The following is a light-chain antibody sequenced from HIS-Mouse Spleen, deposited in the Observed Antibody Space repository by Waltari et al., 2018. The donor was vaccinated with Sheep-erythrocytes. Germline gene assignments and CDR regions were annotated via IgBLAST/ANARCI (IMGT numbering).Light chain of an antibody. V-gene: IGLV3-10*01. CDR3: YSTDSSGNQV. J-gene: IGLJ2*01. CDR1: ALPKKY. Sequence: SYELTQPPSVSVSTGQTARITCSGDALPKKYAYWYQQKSGQAPVLVIYEDSKRPSGIPERFSGSSSGTMATLTISGAQVEDEADYYCYSTDSSGNQVFGGGTKLTVL. CDR2: EDS.